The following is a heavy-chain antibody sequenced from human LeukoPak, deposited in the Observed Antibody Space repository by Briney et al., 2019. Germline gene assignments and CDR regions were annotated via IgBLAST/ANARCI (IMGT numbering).Heavy chain of an antibody. J-gene: IGHJ4*02. Sequence: GASVKVSCKASGYTFTSYTIHWVRQAPGQSLEWMGWISVGNGDSKCSQEFQGRVTLTRDTSATTAYLEVSSLRPEDTAVYYCATGNDILTGYYYFDYWGQGTLVTVSS. D-gene: IGHD3-9*01. V-gene: IGHV1-3*03. CDR2: ISVGNGDS. CDR1: GYTFTSYT. CDR3: ATGNDILTGYYYFDY.